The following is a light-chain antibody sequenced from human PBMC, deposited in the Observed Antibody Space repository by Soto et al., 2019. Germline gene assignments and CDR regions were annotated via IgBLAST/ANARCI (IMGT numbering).Light chain of an antibody. Sequence: DIQMTQSPSAVSASVGDRVTITCRAGQSISSWLAWYQQKPGKAPKLLIYDASSLESGVPSRFSGSGSGTEFTLTICILRPEEFAMYGSRLYDTYPTWTCAQGTKVDIK. V-gene: IGKV1-5*01. J-gene: IGKJ1*01. CDR2: DAS. CDR1: QSISSW. CDR3: RLYDTYPTWT.